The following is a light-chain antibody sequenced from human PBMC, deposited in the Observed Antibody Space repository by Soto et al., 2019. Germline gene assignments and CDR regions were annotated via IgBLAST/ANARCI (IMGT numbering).Light chain of an antibody. V-gene: IGKV3-20*01. CDR1: QSISSTY. Sequence: EIVLTQSPGTLSLSPGERATLSCRASQSISSTYLAWYQQKPGQAPRLLMYDASSRATGIPDRFSGSRSGTDFTLTISRLEPEDFAVYYCQQYGTSPWTFGQGTKVEIK. CDR2: DAS. J-gene: IGKJ1*01. CDR3: QQYGTSPWT.